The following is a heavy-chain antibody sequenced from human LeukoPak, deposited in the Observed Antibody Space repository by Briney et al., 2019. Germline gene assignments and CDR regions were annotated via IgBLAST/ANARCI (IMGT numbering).Heavy chain of an antibody. J-gene: IGHJ5*02. V-gene: IGHV4-38-2*02. D-gene: IGHD3-10*01. CDR2: IYHSGAT. Sequence: SETLSLTCTVSGHSIINSFYWGWIRQPPRKGLEWIGSIYHSGATYYNPSLKSRVTISLDTSNNQFSLKLNSVTAADTAMYYCARDDRYMVRGVIINWFDPWGQGTLVTVSS. CDR3: ARDDRYMVRGVIINWFDP. CDR1: GHSIINSFY.